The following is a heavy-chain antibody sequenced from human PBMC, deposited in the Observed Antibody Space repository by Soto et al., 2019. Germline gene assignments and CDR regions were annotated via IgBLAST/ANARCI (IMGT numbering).Heavy chain of an antibody. Sequence: ASVKVSCKASGYTFTSYDINWVRQASGQGLEWMGWMNPNTGKTGYAQKFQGRVTMTRDISISTAYMELTSLTSEGTAVYYCARSPWFDYGDYVFNCFDPWGQGTLVTVSS. V-gene: IGHV1-8*01. J-gene: IGHJ5*02. CDR1: GYTFTSYD. CDR3: ARSPWFDYGDYVFNCFDP. CDR2: MNPNTGKT. D-gene: IGHD4-17*01.